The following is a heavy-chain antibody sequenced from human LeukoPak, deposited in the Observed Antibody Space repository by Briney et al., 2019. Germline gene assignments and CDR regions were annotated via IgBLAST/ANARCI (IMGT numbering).Heavy chain of an antibody. CDR2: VSSTSSYL. D-gene: IGHD2-2*03. Sequence: PGGSLRLSCAASGFTCSRYSMNWVRQTPGKGLEWVSSVSSTSSYLFYADSVKGRFTISRDNAKNSLYLQMNSLRAEDTAVYYCAKDLDIVIVPASWFDPWGQGTLVTVSS. CDR1: GFTCSRYS. J-gene: IGHJ5*02. V-gene: IGHV3-21*01. CDR3: AKDLDIVIVPASWFDP.